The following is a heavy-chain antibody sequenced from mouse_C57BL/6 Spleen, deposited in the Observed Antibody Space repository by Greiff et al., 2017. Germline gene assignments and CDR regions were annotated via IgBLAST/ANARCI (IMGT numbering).Heavy chain of an antibody. CDR2: INPNNGGT. J-gene: IGHJ4*01. CDR3: AREGQLRLEDAMDY. D-gene: IGHD3-2*02. Sequence: VQLQQSGPELVKPGASVKISCKASGYTFTDYYMNWVKQSHGKSLEWIGDINPNNGGTSYNQKFKGKATLTVDKSSSTAYMELRSLTSEDSAVYYCAREGQLRLEDAMDYWGQGTSVTVSS. CDR1: GYTFTDYY. V-gene: IGHV1-26*01.